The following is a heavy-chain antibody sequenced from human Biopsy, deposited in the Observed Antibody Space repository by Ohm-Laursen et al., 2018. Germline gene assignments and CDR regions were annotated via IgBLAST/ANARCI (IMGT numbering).Heavy chain of an antibody. CDR2: IIGIFRTA. Sequence: GSSVKVSCKASGGTFSSSAITWVRQAPGQGLEWMGGIIGIFRTAHYAQKFQGRVTITADEFMSTAYMELSSLRSEDTAVYYCARDRRDWQHFFDYWGQGTEVIVSS. V-gene: IGHV1-69*13. CDR3: ARDRRDWQHFFDY. CDR1: GGTFSSSA. J-gene: IGHJ4*02. D-gene: IGHD3-3*02.